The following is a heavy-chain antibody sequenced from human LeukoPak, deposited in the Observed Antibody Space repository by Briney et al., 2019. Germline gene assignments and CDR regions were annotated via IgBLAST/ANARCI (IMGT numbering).Heavy chain of an antibody. CDR1: GFSLTTSGVG. D-gene: IGHD6-19*01. V-gene: IGHV2-5*02. Sequence: SGPTLVKPTQTLTLTCTFSGFSLTTSGVGVGWIRQPPGKALEWLALIYWDDDKRLSVSLKSRLTITKDTSKNQVVLTMTNMDPVDTATYYCAHTLPQKWLVSFGYWGQGTLVTVSS. CDR3: AHTLPQKWLVSFGY. CDR2: IYWDDDK. J-gene: IGHJ4*02.